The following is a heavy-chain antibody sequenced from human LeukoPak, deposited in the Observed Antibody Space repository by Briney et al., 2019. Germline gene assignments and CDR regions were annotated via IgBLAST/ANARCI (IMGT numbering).Heavy chain of an antibody. CDR3: AKDQAAAAPRIFDY. V-gene: IGHV3-23*01. CDR2: ISGSGGST. D-gene: IGHD6-13*01. CDR1: GFTFNADA. J-gene: IGHJ4*02. Sequence: GGSLRLSCAASGFTFNADAMSWVRQAPGKGLEWVSAISGSGGSTYYADSVKGRFTISRDNSKNTLYLQMNSLRAEDTAVYYCAKDQAAAAPRIFDYWGQGTLVTVSS.